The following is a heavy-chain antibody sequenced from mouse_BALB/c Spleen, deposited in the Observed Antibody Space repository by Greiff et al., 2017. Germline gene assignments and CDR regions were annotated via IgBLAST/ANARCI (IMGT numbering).Heavy chain of an antibody. Sequence: DVMLVESGPDLVKPSQSLSLTCTVTGYSITSGYSCHWIRQFPGNKLEWMGYIHYSGSTNYNPSLKSRISITRDTSKNQFFLQLNSVTTEDTATYYCARMDRYDGDYGGQGTSVTVSS. CDR3: ARMDRYDGDY. D-gene: IGHD2-14*01. J-gene: IGHJ4*01. V-gene: IGHV3-1*02. CDR1: GYSITSGYS. CDR2: IHYSGST.